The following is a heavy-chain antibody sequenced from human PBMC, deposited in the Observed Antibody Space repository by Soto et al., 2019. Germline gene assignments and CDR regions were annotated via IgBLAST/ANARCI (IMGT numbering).Heavy chain of an antibody. CDR1: GFTFSSYV. Sequence: PGGSLRLSCAASGFTFSSYVMHWVRQAPGKGLEWVAVIPYDGSNKYYADSVKGRFTISRDNSKNTLYLQMNSLRAEDTAVYYCAKDGLGHFDYWGQGTLVTVSS. CDR2: IPYDGSNK. CDR3: AKDGLGHFDY. J-gene: IGHJ4*02. V-gene: IGHV3-30*18.